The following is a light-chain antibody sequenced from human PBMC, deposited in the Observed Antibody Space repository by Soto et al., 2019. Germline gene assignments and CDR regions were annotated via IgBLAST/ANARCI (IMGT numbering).Light chain of an antibody. V-gene: IGKV3-15*01. CDR3: QQYNNWPLT. CDR1: QSVSSN. Sequence: EIVMTQSPATLSLSPGERATLSCRASQSVSSNVAWYQQIPGQTPRLLIYGASTRATGIPVRFSGSGSGTEFTLTISSLQSEDFAVYYCQQYNNWPLTFGQGTRLEIK. CDR2: GAS. J-gene: IGKJ5*01.